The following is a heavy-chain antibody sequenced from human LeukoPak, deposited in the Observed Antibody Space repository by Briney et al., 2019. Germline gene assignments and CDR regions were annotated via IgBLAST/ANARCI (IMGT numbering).Heavy chain of an antibody. CDR1: GFTFSSYE. Sequence: PGGSLRLSCAASGFTFSSYEMNWVRQAPGKGLEWISYISSSSSTIYYADSVKGRFTISRDNAKNSLYLQMNSLRAEDTAVYYCAGTRGVRGVPYYWGQGTLVTVSS. J-gene: IGHJ4*02. V-gene: IGHV3-48*03. CDR2: ISSSSSTI. D-gene: IGHD3-10*01. CDR3: AGTRGVRGVPYY.